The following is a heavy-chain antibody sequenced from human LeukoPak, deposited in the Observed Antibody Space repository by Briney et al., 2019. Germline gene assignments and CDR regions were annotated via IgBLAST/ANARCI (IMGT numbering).Heavy chain of an antibody. CDR2: TYYRSKWYN. V-gene: IGHV6-1*01. Sequence: HSQTLSLTCVISGDSVSSNSAAWNWIRQFPSRGLEWLGRTYYRSKWYNDYAVSVKSRITINPDTSKNQFSLHLNSVTPEDTAVYYCAGYSYGVRPSWGQGTLVTVSS. D-gene: IGHD5-18*01. CDR3: AGYSYGVRPS. CDR1: GDSVSSNSAA. J-gene: IGHJ5*02.